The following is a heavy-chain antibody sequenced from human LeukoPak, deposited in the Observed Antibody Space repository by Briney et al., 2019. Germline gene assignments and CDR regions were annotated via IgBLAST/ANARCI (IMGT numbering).Heavy chain of an antibody. CDR1: GFTFSSHW. Sequence: GGSLRLSCAGSGFTFSSHWMNWVRQAPGKGLEWVASIKDDGSEKHFLDSVNGRFAISRDNAKNSLYLQMSSLRAEDTAVYYCARRGITISGVLVYHYSGLDVWGQGTRSPSP. CDR2: IKDDGSEK. V-gene: IGHV3-7*02. D-gene: IGHD3-3*01. J-gene: IGHJ6*02. CDR3: ARRGITISGVLVYHYSGLDV.